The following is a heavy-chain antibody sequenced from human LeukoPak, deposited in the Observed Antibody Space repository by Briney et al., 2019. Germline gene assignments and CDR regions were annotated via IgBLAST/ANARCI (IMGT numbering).Heavy chain of an antibody. Sequence: TGGSLRLSCITSGFNFGGYYMGWIRQAPGKGLEWVSFISGSGGSTYYADSVKGRFTISRDSSKNTLFLQMNSLRAEDTAKYYCAKGALGFGRPLSFDYWGQGTLVTVSS. J-gene: IGHJ4*02. D-gene: IGHD3-10*01. V-gene: IGHV3-23*01. CDR1: GFNFGGYY. CDR3: AKGALGFGRPLSFDY. CDR2: ISGSGGST.